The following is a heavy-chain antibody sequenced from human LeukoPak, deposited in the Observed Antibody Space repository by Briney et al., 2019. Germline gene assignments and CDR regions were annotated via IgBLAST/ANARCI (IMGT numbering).Heavy chain of an antibody. D-gene: IGHD1-26*01. CDR1: GFMFSYG. CDR3: AKGRWSIGRFDH. J-gene: IGHJ4*02. V-gene: IGHV3-23*01. Sequence: GGSLRLSCVASGFMFSYGMIWVRQAPGKGLEWVSLISSSGTTIYQADSVRGRFTISRDNSKNTLYLQMNSLRVEDTAVYYCAKGRWSIGRFDHWGQGTLVTVSS. CDR2: ISSSGTTI.